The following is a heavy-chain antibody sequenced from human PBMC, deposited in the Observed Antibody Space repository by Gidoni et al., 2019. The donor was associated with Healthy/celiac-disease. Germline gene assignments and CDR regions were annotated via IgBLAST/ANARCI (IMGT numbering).Heavy chain of an antibody. J-gene: IGHJ4*02. Sequence: QVQLVQSGAEVKTPGASVKFSCTVSGYTLTELSMHWVRQAPGKGLEWMGGFDPEDGETIYAQKFQGRVTMTEDTSTDTAYMELSSMRYEDTDVYYCATGYYYDSSGYDYFDYWGQGTLVTVSS. D-gene: IGHD3-22*01. CDR1: GYTLTELS. V-gene: IGHV1-24*01. CDR2: FDPEDGET. CDR3: ATGYYYDSSGYDYFDY.